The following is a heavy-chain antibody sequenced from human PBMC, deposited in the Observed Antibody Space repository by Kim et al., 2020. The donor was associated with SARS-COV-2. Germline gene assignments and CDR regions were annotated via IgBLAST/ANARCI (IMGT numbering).Heavy chain of an antibody. J-gene: IGHJ4*02. V-gene: IGHV4-30-2*01. D-gene: IGHD3-22*01. CDR3: ARHYYDSSSSYFDS. CDR1: GGSISSGDNS. CDR2: CYQNGNT. Sequence: SETLSLTCAVSGGSISSGDNSWTWIRQPPGKGLEWIGYCYQNGNTYYNPSLWTRVTISVDRSKNQFSLRLTSVTAADTAVYYCARHYYDSSSSYFDSWGLGTLVTVSS.